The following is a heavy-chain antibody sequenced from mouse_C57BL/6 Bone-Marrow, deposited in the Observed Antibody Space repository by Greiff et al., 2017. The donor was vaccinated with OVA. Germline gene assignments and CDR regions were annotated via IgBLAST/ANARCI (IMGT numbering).Heavy chain of an antibody. V-gene: IGHV1-22*01. CDR2: INPNNGGT. CDR3: FYYGYGAGPYFDY. CDR1: GYTFTDYN. Sequence: EVQLQQSGPELVKPGASVKMSCKASGYTFTDYNMHWVKQSHGKSLEWIGYINPNNGGTSYNQKFKGKATLTVNKSSSTAYMELRSLTSEDSAVYYCFYYGYGAGPYFDYWGQGTTLTVSS. D-gene: IGHD2-2*01. J-gene: IGHJ2*01.